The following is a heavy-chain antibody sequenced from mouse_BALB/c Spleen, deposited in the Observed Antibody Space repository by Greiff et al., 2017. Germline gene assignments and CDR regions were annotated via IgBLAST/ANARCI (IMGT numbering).Heavy chain of an antibody. CDR2: IAPGSGST. Sequence: DPVKPGASVKLSCKASGYTFTSYWINWIKQRPGQGLEWIGRIAPGSGSTYYNEMFKGKATLTVDTSSSTAYIQLSSLSSEDSAVYFCARGGYDVGFAYWGQGTLVTVSA. V-gene: IGHV1S41*01. D-gene: IGHD2-14*01. J-gene: IGHJ3*01. CDR3: ARGGYDVGFAY. CDR1: GYTFTSYW.